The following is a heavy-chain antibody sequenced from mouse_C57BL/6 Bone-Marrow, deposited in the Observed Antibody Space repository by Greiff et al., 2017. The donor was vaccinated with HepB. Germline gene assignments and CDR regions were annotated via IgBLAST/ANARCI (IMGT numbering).Heavy chain of an antibody. Sequence: EVQLVESGGGLVQPGGSMKLSCAASGFTFSDAWMDWVRQSPEKGLEWVAEIRNKANNHATYYAESVKGRFTISRDDSKSSVYLQMNSLRAEDTGIYYCTRHTTVVAMDYWGQGTSVTVSS. CDR2: IRNKANNHAT. CDR3: TRHTTVVAMDY. V-gene: IGHV6-6*01. J-gene: IGHJ4*01. D-gene: IGHD1-1*01. CDR1: GFTFSDAW.